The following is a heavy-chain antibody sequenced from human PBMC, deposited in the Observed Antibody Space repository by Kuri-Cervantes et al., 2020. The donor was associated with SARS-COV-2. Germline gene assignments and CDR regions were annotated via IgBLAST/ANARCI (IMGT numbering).Heavy chain of an antibody. V-gene: IGHV4-59*12. CDR2: IYYSGST. CDR1: GGSISSYY. J-gene: IGHJ4*02. CDR3: AREGLMGTMDY. D-gene: IGHD2-8*01. Sequence: SETLSLTCTVSGGSISSYYWSWIRQPPGKGLEWIGYIYYSGSTNYNPSLKSRVTISVDTSENQFSLKLSYVTAADTAVYYCAREGLMGTMDYWCQETLVTVSS.